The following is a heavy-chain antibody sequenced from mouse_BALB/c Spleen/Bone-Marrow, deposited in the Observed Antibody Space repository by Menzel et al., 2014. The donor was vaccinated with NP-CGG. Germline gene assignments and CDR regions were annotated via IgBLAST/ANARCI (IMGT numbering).Heavy chain of an antibody. D-gene: IGHD1-1*01. CDR1: GFNIKNTY. Sequence: DVKLQESGAELVKPGASVKLSCTASGFNIKNTYIHWVKQRPEQGLEWIGRIDPANVNTKYDPKFQGKATITADTSSNTAYRQLSSLTSEDTAVYYCATYYYGSSLFAYWGQGTLVTVSA. CDR2: IDPANVNT. CDR3: ATYYYGSSLFAY. V-gene: IGHV14-3*02. J-gene: IGHJ3*01.